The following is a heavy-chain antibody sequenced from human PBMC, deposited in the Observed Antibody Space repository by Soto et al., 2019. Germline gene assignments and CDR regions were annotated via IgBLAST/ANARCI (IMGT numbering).Heavy chain of an antibody. V-gene: IGHV1-2*04. J-gene: IGHJ4*02. CDR2: INPNSGGT. CDR1: GYTFTGYY. Sequence: EASVKVSCKASGYTFTGYYMHWVRQAPGQGLEWMGWINPNSGGTNYARKFQGWVTMTRDTSISTAYMELSRLRSDDTAVYYCARDFCSGGSCYSGANYFDYWGQGTLVTVSS. CDR3: ARDFCSGGSCYSGANYFDY. D-gene: IGHD2-15*01.